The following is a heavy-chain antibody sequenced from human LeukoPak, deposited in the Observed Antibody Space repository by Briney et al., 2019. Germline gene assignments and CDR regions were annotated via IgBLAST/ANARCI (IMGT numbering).Heavy chain of an antibody. J-gene: IGHJ6*02. CDR3: TRVDYGDYGKMDV. Sequence: GGSLRLSCTASGFTSGDYAMSWVRQAPGKGLEWVGFIRSKAYGGTTEYAASVKGRFTISRDDSKSIAYLQMNSLKTEDTAVYYCTRVDYGDYGKMDVWGQGTTVTVSS. CDR2: IRSKAYGGTT. D-gene: IGHD4-17*01. CDR1: GFTSGDYA. V-gene: IGHV3-49*04.